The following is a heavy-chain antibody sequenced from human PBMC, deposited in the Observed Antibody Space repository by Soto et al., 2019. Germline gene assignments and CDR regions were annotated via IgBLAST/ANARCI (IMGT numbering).Heavy chain of an antibody. D-gene: IGHD3-22*01. CDR2: INPNSGST. CDR3: ATPRGDDSSGYYYGYAY. CDR1: GYTFTGCY. V-gene: IGHV1-2*04. J-gene: IGHJ4*02. Sequence: ASVKVSCKASGYTFTGCYMHWVRQAPGQGLEGMGWINPNSGSTNYAQKFQGWVTMTRDKSISTAYMELSRLRSDDTAVYYCATPRGDDSSGYYYGYAYWGQGTPDTVSS.